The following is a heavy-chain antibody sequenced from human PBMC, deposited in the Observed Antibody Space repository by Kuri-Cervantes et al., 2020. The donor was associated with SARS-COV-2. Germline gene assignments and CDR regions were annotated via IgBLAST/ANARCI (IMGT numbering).Heavy chain of an antibody. V-gene: IGHV4-59*01. Sequence: GSLRLSCDVYGGSFSGYFWGWIRQSPGKGLEWIGYIYYSGSTNYNPSLKSRVTISVDTSKNQFSLKLSSVTAADTAVYYCARGIEIAALGTYWFDPWGQGTLVTVSS. CDR1: GGSFSGYF. J-gene: IGHJ5*02. CDR2: IYYSGST. CDR3: ARGIEIAALGTYWFDP. D-gene: IGHD6-6*01.